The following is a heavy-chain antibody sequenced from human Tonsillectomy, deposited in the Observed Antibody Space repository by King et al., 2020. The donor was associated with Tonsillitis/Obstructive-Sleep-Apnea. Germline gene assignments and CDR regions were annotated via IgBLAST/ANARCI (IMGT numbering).Heavy chain of an antibody. Sequence: QLQESGPGLVKPSETLSLTCTVSGGSISSYYWSWIRQPPGKGLEWIGYIYYSGSTNYNPSLKSRVTISVDTSKNQFSLKLSSVTAADTAVYYCARHPDTAMADYFDYWGQGTLVTVSS. CDR3: ARHPDTAMADYFDY. V-gene: IGHV4-59*08. CDR2: IYYSGST. D-gene: IGHD5-18*01. CDR1: GGSISSYY. J-gene: IGHJ4*02.